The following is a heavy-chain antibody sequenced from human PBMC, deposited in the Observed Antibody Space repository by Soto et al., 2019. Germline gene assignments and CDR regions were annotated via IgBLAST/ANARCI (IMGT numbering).Heavy chain of an antibody. CDR2: IYYSGST. Sequence: SETLSLTCTVSGGSISSYYWSWIRQPPGKGLEWIGYIYYSGSTNYNPSLKSRVTISVDTSKNQFSLKLSSVTAADTAVYYCARRVEVDPIQFMFDPWGQGTLVTVSS. V-gene: IGHV4-59*08. J-gene: IGHJ5*02. D-gene: IGHD5-18*01. CDR3: ARRVEVDPIQFMFDP. CDR1: GGSISSYY.